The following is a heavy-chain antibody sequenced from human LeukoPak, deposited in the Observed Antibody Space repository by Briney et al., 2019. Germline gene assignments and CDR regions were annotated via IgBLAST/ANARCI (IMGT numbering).Heavy chain of an antibody. CDR2: INPSGGST. Sequence: ASVKVSCTASGYTFTSYYMHWVRQAPGQGLEWMGIINPSGGSTSYAQKFQGRVTMTRDMSTSTVYMELSSLRSEDTAVYYCARDPVPYCTNGVCFPEGNYYYYMDVWGKGTTVTVSS. CDR1: GYTFTSYY. J-gene: IGHJ6*03. D-gene: IGHD2-8*01. CDR3: ARDPVPYCTNGVCFPEGNYYYYMDV. V-gene: IGHV1-46*01.